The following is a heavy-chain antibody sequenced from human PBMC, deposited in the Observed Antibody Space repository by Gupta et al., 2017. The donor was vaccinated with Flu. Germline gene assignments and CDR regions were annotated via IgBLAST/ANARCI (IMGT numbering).Heavy chain of an antibody. V-gene: IGHV1-2*02. J-gene: IGHJ4*02. D-gene: IGHD2-2*01. CDR2: INPNSGGA. CDR1: GYF. CDR3: ARSISSTYPGDY. Sequence: GYFIHWVRQAPGQGLEWLGWINPNSGGANYAQRFQGRVTMTRDTSISTAYMDLSRLTSDDTAVYFCARSISSTYPGDYWGQGALVTVSA.